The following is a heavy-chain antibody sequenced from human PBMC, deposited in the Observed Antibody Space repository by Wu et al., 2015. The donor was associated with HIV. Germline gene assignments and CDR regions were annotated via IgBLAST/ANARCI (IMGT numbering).Heavy chain of an antibody. V-gene: IGHV1-2*02. CDR2: FNPNSGGA. J-gene: IGHJ4*02. D-gene: IGHD2-2*01. Sequence: EVKKPGASVKVSCKASGYTFTTYYIHWVRQAPGQGLEWVGWFNPNSGGAHFGLDFQGRVTMTGDTSISTVYMDLTSLASVDTAIYYCAREGRCPTTSCHFDYWGQGTLVTVSS. CDR1: GYTFTTYY. CDR3: AREGRCPTTSCHFDY.